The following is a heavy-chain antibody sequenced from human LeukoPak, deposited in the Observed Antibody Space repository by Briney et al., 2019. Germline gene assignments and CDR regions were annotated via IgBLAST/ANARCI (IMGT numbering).Heavy chain of an antibody. V-gene: IGHV1-18*01. CDR3: ARQYCITADCSLIQTYFDY. D-gene: IGHD2-21*02. CDR1: GYPFINYG. Sequence: ASVKVSCITSGYPFINYGIIWVRQAPGQGLEWMGWISTDNGKTHYAQNLQDRITLTTDTSTSTAFLELRSLRSDDTAVYFCARQYCITADCSLIQTYFDYWGQGTLVTVSS. CDR2: ISTDNGKT. J-gene: IGHJ4*02.